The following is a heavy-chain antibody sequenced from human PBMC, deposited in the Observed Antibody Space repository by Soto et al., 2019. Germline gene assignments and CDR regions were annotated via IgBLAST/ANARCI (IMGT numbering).Heavy chain of an antibody. CDR1: GGSISTHY. CDR3: ARDRQHTYGNCFDP. V-gene: IGHV4-59*11. Sequence: SETLSLTCTVSGGSISTHYWSWIRQPPGKGLEWIGYVYNRGNTKYNPSLKSRVTIWEDMSKNQVSLRLSSVTAADTAIYYCARDRQHTYGNCFDPWGQGTLVTVSS. J-gene: IGHJ5*02. CDR2: VYNRGNT. D-gene: IGHD4-17*01.